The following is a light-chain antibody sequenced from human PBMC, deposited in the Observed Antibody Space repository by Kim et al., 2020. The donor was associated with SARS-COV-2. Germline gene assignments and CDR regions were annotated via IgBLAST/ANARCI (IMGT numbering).Light chain of an antibody. CDR1: QDVIKY. Sequence: ASLGDSVSITCQATQDVIKYVNWYQHKPGKGPKLLIYEASNLETGVPSRFSGSGSGTEFTFTISSLQPEDFATYYCQQYDDLPITFGQGTRLEIK. J-gene: IGKJ5*01. CDR3: QQYDDLPIT. V-gene: IGKV1-33*01. CDR2: EAS.